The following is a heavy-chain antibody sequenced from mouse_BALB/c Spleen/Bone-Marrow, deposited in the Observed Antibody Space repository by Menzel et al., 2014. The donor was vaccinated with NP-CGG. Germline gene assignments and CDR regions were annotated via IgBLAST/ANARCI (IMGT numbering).Heavy chain of an antibody. J-gene: IGHJ4*01. CDR2: IYPGDFNT. Sequence: VQLQQSGPELVKPGASVTISCKASGYTFTSFYIHWVRQRPGQGLEWIGWIYPGDFNTKYNEKFKGKATLTADKSSSTASMQLSSLTSEDSAVYFCARKSQRAYDSMIYWGQGTSVTVSS. CDR1: GYTFTSFY. CDR3: ARKSQRAYDSMIY. V-gene: IGHV1S56*01. D-gene: IGHD2-4*01.